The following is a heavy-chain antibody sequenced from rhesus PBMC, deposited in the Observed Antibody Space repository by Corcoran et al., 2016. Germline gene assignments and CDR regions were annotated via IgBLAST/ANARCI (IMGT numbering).Heavy chain of an antibody. V-gene: IGHV4S14*01. D-gene: IGHD4-23*01. CDR3: ASYSDYAVYYFDY. Sequence: QVQLQESGPGLVKPSETLSLTCAVSGGSISGYYYWSWIRQPPGKGLEWIGSIYGSGGSNYLNPTLKGRVTLSVDTSKNQLSLKLSSVTAADTAVYYCASYSDYAVYYFDYWGQGVLVTVSS. CDR2: IYGSGGSN. J-gene: IGHJ4*01. CDR1: GGSISGYYY.